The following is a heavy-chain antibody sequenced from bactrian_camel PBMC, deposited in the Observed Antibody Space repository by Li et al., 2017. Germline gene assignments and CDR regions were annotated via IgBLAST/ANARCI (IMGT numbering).Heavy chain of an antibody. CDR3: ARGGYEYAY. CDR1: GYTSSSYC. Sequence: HVQLVESGGDSVEAGGSLTLSCAASGYTSSSYCMGWFRQAPEKEREGVATIGSGGNTRYADSVKGRFTISRDNAKNKVYLQMNSLKSEDTALYYCARGGYEYAYWGQGTQVTVS. CDR2: IGSGGNT. V-gene: IGHV3S55*01. J-gene: IGHJ4*01.